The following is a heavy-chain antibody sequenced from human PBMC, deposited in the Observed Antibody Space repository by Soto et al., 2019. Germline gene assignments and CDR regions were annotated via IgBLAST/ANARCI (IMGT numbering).Heavy chain of an antibody. V-gene: IGHV4-34*01. J-gene: IGHJ4*02. CDR3: ARGPNYYDSSGEIPFDY. Sequence: LSLTCAVYGGSFSGYYWSWIRQPPGKGLEWIGEINHSGSTNYNPSLKSRVTISVDTSKNQFSLKLSSVTAADTAVYYCARGPNYYDSSGEIPFDYWGQGTLVTVSS. CDR2: INHSGST. D-gene: IGHD3-22*01. CDR1: GGSFSGYY.